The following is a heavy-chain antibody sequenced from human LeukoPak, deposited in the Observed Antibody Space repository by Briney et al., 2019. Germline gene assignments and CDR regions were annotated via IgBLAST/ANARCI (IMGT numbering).Heavy chain of an antibody. CDR3: ARLRRNGDSGGFYYYYDS. V-gene: IGHV3-21*01. CDR2: INTVASYI. D-gene: IGHD2-21*01. CDR1: GFTFSSFS. J-gene: IGHJ4*02. Sequence: GGSLRLSCAASGFTFSSFSINWVRQAPGKGLGWASSINTVASYIYYADSVRGRFTISRDNAKNSLYLQMNSLRAEDTGVYYCARLRRNGDSGGFYYYYDSWGQGTLVTVSS.